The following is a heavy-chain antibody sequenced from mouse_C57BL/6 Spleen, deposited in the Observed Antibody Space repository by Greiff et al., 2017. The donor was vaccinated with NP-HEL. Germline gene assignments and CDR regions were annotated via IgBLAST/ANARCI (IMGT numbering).Heavy chain of an antibody. Sequence: EVQRVESGEGLVKPGGSLKLSCAASGFTFSSYAMSWVRQTPEKRLEWVAYISSGGDYIYYADTVKGRFTISRDNARNTLYLQMSSLKSEDTAMYYCTRAPYFTTVVATDAMDYWGQGTSVTVSS. CDR2: ISSGGDYI. CDR3: TRAPYFTTVVATDAMDY. CDR1: GFTFSSYA. V-gene: IGHV5-9-1*02. J-gene: IGHJ4*01. D-gene: IGHD1-1*01.